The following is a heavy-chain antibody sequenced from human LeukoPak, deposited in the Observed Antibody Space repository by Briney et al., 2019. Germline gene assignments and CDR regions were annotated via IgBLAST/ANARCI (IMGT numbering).Heavy chain of an antibody. CDR3: ARVGGTNYYYYGMDV. V-gene: IGHV4-61*01. J-gene: IGHJ6*02. CDR2: IYYSGST. Sequence: SETLSLTCTVSGGSISSSSYYWSWIRQPPGKGLKWIGYIYYSGSTNYNPSLKSRVTISVDTSKNQFSLKLSSVTAADTAVYYCARVGGTNYYYYGMDVWGQGTTVTVSS. CDR1: GGSISSSSYY. D-gene: IGHD1-26*01.